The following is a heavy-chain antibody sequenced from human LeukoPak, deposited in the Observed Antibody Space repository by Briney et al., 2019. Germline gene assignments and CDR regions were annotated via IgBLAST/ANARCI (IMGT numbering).Heavy chain of an antibody. V-gene: IGHV3-23*01. Sequence: GGSLRLSCAASGFTFSSYGMSWVRQAPGKGLEWVSAISGSGGSTYYADSVKGRFTISRDNSKNTLYLQMNSLRAEDTAVYYCARDDYDSSGSLDYWGQGTLVTVSS. CDR1: GFTFSSYG. D-gene: IGHD3-22*01. CDR3: ARDDYDSSGSLDY. J-gene: IGHJ4*02. CDR2: ISGSGGST.